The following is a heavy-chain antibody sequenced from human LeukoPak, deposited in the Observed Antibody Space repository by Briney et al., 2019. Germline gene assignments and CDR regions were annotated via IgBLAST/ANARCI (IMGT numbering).Heavy chain of an antibody. CDR1: GFTSSSYS. Sequence: GGSLRLSCAASGFTSSSYSMNWVRQAPGKGLEWVSYISSSSSTIYYADSVKGRFTISRDTSKNTLYLQIDSLTTDDTAIYYCARRTITAGGDCLDYWGQGTLITVSS. CDR3: ARRTITAGGDCLDY. J-gene: IGHJ4*02. CDR2: ISSSSSTI. V-gene: IGHV3-48*01. D-gene: IGHD2-21*02.